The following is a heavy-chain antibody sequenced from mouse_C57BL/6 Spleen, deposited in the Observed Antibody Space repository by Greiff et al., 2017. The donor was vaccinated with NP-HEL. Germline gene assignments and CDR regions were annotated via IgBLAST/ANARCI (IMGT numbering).Heavy chain of an antibody. D-gene: IGHD2-13*01. CDR3: ARHHCDEGYFDY. CDR2: ISSGGSYT. J-gene: IGHJ2*01. Sequence: EVQLQESGGDLVKPGGSLKLSCAASGFTFSSYGMSWVRQTTDKRLAWVATISSGGSYTYNHDSVNGRFTIYRDNAKSTLYLQMSRLKSEDTAMYYCARHHCDEGYFDYWVKGTTLTVSA. CDR1: GFTFSSYG. V-gene: IGHV5-6*01.